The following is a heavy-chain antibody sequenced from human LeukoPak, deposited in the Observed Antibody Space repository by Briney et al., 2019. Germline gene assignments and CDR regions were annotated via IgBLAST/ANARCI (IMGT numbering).Heavy chain of an antibody. V-gene: IGHV3-23*01. CDR1: GFTSSDYA. CDR2: ISGSGDNT. J-gene: IGHJ4*02. CDR3: AKGSYYDSSGSFYFDY. D-gene: IGHD3-22*01. Sequence: GGSLRLSCAASGFTSSDYAMTWVRQAPGKGLEWVSAISGSGDNTHYADSVKGRFTISRDNSKNTLYVQVNSLGTEDTAAYYCAKGSYYDSSGSFYFDYWGQGTLVTVSS.